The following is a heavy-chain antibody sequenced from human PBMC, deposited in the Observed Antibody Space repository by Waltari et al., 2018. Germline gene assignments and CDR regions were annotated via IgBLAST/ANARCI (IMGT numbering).Heavy chain of an antibody. CDR3: ARISGGGSYYYYYMDV. Sequence: QVQLVQSGAEVKKPGAAVKGSCTASGYTFTGYYMHWVRQAPGKGLEWMGWINPNSGGTNYAQKFQGRVTMTRDTSISTAYMELSRLRSDDTAVYYCARISGGGSYYYYYMDVWGKGTTVTVSS. V-gene: IGHV1-2*02. CDR1: GYTFTGYY. CDR2: INPNSGGT. J-gene: IGHJ6*03. D-gene: IGHD2-15*01.